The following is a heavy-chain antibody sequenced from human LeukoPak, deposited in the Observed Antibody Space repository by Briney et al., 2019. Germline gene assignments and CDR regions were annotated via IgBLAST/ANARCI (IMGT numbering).Heavy chain of an antibody. V-gene: IGHV3-64*01. J-gene: IGHJ3*02. CDR1: GFTFSSYA. CDR2: ISSNGGST. D-gene: IGHD5-24*01. Sequence: PGGSLRLSCAASGFTFSSYAMHWVRQAPGKGLEYVSAISSNGGSTYYANSVKGRFTISRDNSKNTLYLQMGSLRAEDMAVYYCAREMATIPPSALDIWGQGTMVTVSS. CDR3: AREMATIPPSALDI.